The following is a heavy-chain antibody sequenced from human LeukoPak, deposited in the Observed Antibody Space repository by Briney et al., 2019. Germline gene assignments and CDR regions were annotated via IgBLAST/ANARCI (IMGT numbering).Heavy chain of an antibody. Sequence: SETLSLTCTVSGGSISSYYWSWIRQPPGKGLEWIGYIYYSGSTNYNPSLKSRVTISVDTSKNQFSLKLSSVTAADTAVYYCARESTTQWFDYWGQGTLVTVSS. D-gene: IGHD4-4*01. CDR1: GGSISSYY. J-gene: IGHJ4*02. CDR3: ARESTTQWFDY. V-gene: IGHV4-59*01. CDR2: IYYSGST.